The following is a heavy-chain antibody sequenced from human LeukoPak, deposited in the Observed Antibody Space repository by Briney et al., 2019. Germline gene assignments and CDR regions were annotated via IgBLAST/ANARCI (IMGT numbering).Heavy chain of an antibody. CDR3: ARDRDGDEDFDY. V-gene: IGHV3-48*01. CDR1: GFTFNIYW. CDR2: TSVNGAVT. D-gene: IGHD4-17*01. J-gene: IGHJ4*02. Sequence: GGSLRLSCEASGFTFNIYWMNWVRRAPGKGLEWLSHTSVNGAVTTYADSVKGRFTISSDTAKNSLYLQLNSLTVGDTAMYYCARDRDGDEDFDYWGRGTLVTVSS.